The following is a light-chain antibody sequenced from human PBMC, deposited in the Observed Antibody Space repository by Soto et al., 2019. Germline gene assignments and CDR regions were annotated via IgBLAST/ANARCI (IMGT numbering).Light chain of an antibody. CDR3: QQYGTSQWT. CDR2: AAS. Sequence: EIVLTHSPGTLSLSPGERATLSCRASQSVSNRYLAWYQQKHGQVPRSLIYAASSRATGIPDRFSGSGSGRGWTLAISRLEPEDFAVYYCQQYGTSQWTVAHGTQVDIK. V-gene: IGKV3-20*01. CDR1: QSVSNRY. J-gene: IGKJ1*01.